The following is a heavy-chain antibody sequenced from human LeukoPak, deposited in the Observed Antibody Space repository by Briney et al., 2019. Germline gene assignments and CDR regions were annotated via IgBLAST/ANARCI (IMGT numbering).Heavy chain of an antibody. CDR2: INHSGST. D-gene: IGHD6-13*01. J-gene: IGHJ5*02. CDR1: GGSFSGYY. Sequence: SETLSLTCAVYGGSFSGYYWSWIRQPPGKGLEWIGEINHSGSTNYNPSLKSRVTISVDTSKNQFSLKLSSVTAADTAVYYCARDGYRIAAAGTENWFDPWGQGTLVTVSS. CDR3: ARDGYRIAAAGTENWFDP. V-gene: IGHV4-34*01.